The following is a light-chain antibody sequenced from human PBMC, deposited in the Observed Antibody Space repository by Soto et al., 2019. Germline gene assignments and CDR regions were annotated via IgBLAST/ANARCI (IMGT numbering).Light chain of an antibody. J-gene: IGKJ5*01. CDR3: QQYSNWRPIT. CDR2: DAS. Sequence: EIVMTQAPATLSVSPGERATLSCRASQSVSTNLTWYQQNPGHAPRLLIYDASTMDTGIPTKFSVRGSGTEFTLTIRRLQSDDFAVYYCQQYSNWRPITFGQGERLEI. CDR1: QSVSTN. V-gene: IGKV3D-15*01.